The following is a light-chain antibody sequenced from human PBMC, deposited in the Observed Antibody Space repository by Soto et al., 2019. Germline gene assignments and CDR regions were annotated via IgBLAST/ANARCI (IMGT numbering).Light chain of an antibody. CDR1: SSDVGGYNY. Sequence: QSALTHPPSASGSPGQSVTISCTGTSSDVGGYNYVSWYQQHPGKVPKLMIYEVNKRPSGVPDRFSGSKSGNTASLTVSGLQAEDEADYYCSSYAGSNNLLFGGGTKLTVL. CDR3: SSYAGSNNLL. V-gene: IGLV2-8*01. CDR2: EVN. J-gene: IGLJ2*01.